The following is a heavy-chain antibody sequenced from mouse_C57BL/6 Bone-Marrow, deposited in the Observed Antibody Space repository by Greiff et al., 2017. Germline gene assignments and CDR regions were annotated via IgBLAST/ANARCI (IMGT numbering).Heavy chain of an antibody. CDR2: IYPRSGNT. V-gene: IGHV1-81*01. CDR3: ARSYYYGSSFWFAY. CDR1: GYTFTSYG. Sequence: QVQLQQSGAELARPGASVKLSCKASGYTFTSYGISWVKQRTGQGLEWIGEIYPRSGNTCYNEKFKGKATLTADKSSSTAYMELRSLTSEDSAVYFCARSYYYGSSFWFAYWGQGTRSLSLQ. J-gene: IGHJ3*01. D-gene: IGHD1-1*01.